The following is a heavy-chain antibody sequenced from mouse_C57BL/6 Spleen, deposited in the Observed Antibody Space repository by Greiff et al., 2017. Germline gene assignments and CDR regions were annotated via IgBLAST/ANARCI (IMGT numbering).Heavy chain of an antibody. V-gene: IGHV1-15*01. CDR3: TRRTGRDY. D-gene: IGHD4-1*01. Sequence: QVQLKQSGAELVRPGASVTLSCKASGYTFPDYEMHWVKQTPVHGLEWIGAIDPETGGTAYNQKFKGKAILTADKSSSTAYMELRSLTSEDSAVYYCTRRTGRDYWGQGTTLTVSS. CDR1: GYTFPDYE. CDR2: IDPETGGT. J-gene: IGHJ2*01.